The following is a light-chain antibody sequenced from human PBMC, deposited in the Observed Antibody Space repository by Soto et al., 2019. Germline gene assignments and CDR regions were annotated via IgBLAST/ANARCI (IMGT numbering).Light chain of an antibody. V-gene: IGKV3-20*01. CDR3: QQYCSSPFT. CDR1: QSVSSSY. CDR2: GAS. Sequence: EIVLTQSPGTLSLSPGERATLSCRASQSVSSSYLAWYQQKPGQAPRLLIYGASSRATGIPDRFSGSGSGTDFTLTISRLEPEDFAVYYCQQYCSSPFTFGPGTKVAIK. J-gene: IGKJ3*01.